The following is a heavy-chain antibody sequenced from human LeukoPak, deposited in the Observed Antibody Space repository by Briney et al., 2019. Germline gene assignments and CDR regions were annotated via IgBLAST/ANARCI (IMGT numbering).Heavy chain of an antibody. CDR1: GFTVSSNY. CDR2: IYSGGST. J-gene: IGHJ4*02. D-gene: IGHD2-15*01. V-gene: IGHV3-53*01. CDR3: ARGYCSGGSCSLGTFDY. Sequence: GGSLRLSCAASGFTVSSNYMSWVRQAPGKGLEWVSVIYSGGSTYYADSVKGRFTISRDNSKNTLYLQMNSLRAEDTAVYYCARGYCSGGSCSLGTFDYWGRGTLVTVSS.